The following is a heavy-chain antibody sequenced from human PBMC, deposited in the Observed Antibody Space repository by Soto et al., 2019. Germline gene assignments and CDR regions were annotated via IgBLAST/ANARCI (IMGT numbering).Heavy chain of an antibody. CDR2: IIPILDIP. J-gene: IGHJ6*02. CDR3: ASPFTGILVLGTSPPGGDNYGWDV. Sequence: QVQLVQSGAEVKKPGSSVKVSCKASGCTFSRYTFTGVRQAPGQGLERMGRIIPILDIPNYAQNFQGRVTITADKATSTAYMELSSLTSDDTAVYYCASPFTGILVLGTSPPGGDNYGWDVWGQGTTVTVSS. V-gene: IGHV1-69*02. D-gene: IGHD2-8*02. CDR1: GCTFSRYT.